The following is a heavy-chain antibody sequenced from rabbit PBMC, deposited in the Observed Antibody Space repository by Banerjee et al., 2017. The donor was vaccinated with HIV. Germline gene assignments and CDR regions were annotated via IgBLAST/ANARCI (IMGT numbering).Heavy chain of an antibody. CDR3: ARHGDYYTYGYAGYVQMDL. V-gene: IGHV1S45*01. Sequence: QEQLVESGGGLVQPEGSLTLTCTASGFSFSSRYYMCWIRQAPGKGLEWIACIDAGSSGSTYYASWAKGRFTISKTSSTTVTLQMTSLTAADTATYFCARHGDYYTYGYAGYVQMDLWGPGTLVTVS. D-gene: IGHD6-1*01. CDR2: IDAGSSGST. CDR1: GFSFSSRYY. J-gene: IGHJ4*01.